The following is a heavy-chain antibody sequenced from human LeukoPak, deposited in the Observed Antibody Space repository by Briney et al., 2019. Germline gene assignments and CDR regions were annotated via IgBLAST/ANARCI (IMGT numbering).Heavy chain of an antibody. V-gene: IGHV4-59*08. D-gene: IGHD1-26*01. CDR1: GGSISSYY. CDR3: ARQDSGTYLNPLDI. Sequence: PSETLSLTCIVSGGSISSYYWSWIRQPPGKGLEWIGYIYYTGSTNYNPSLKSRVIISVDTSKNQLSLKLRSVTAADTAVYYCARQDSGTYLNPLDIWGQGTVVTVSS. J-gene: IGHJ3*02. CDR2: IYYTGST.